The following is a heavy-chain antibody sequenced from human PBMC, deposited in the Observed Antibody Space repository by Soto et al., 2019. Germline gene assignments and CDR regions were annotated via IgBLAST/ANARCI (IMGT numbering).Heavy chain of an antibody. D-gene: IGHD3-22*01. CDR3: ASLPQGYYDRRGRIVDY. CDR2: ISAGGSDI. CDR1: GFTFSDYY. V-gene: IGHV3-11*01. Sequence: PVGSLRLSCASSGFTFSDYYMSWIRQAPGKGLEWVAYISAGGSDIYYGDSVKGRFTVSRDNTKKSLYLQMSNLGADDTAIYYCASLPQGYYDRRGRIVDYSGHRTMVRVSS. J-gene: IGHJ4*01.